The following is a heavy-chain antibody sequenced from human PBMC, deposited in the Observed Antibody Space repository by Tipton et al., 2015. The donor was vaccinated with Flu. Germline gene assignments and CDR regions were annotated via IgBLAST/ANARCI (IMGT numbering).Heavy chain of an antibody. D-gene: IGHD3-16*01. CDR2: IYYSGSI. CDR3: AREWGDAFDI. J-gene: IGHJ3*02. CDR1: GGSFSGYY. V-gene: IGHV4-59*01. Sequence: TLSLTCAVYGGSFSGYYWSWIRQPPGKGLEWIGYIYYSGSISYNPSLKSRVTISVDTSKNQFSLKLSSVTAADTAVYCCAREWGDAFDIWGQGTMVTVSS.